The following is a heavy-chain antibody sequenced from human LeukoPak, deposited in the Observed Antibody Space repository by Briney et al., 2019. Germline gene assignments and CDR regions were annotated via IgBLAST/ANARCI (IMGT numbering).Heavy chain of an antibody. CDR1: GGSISGYC. CDR2: IYSSGNT. CDR3: ARGPGYDDNTGYAFQMDV. Sequence: PSETLSLTCTVSGGSISGYCWSWIRQPAGKGLEWIGRIYSSGNTNYNPSLESRVTMAVDTSKNQFSLKLSSVTAADTAVYYCARGPGYDDNTGYAFQMDVWGQGTTVTVSS. D-gene: IGHD3-22*01. J-gene: IGHJ6*02. V-gene: IGHV4-4*07.